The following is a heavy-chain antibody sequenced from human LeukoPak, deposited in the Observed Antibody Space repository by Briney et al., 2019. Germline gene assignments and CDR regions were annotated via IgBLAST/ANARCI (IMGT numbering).Heavy chain of an antibody. CDR2: MNPNCCTP. Sequence: ASVKVSCKASGYTFTSYDINWVGQAPGKGLEWMGWMNPNCCTPGYAQNFQVTVTVTSNTSISTPYMELSSLRSEDTAVYYCARELLGGYSYGDYYGIDVWGQGPTVTVSS. CDR1: GYTFTSYD. J-gene: IGHJ6*02. D-gene: IGHD5-18*01. CDR3: ARELLGGYSYGDYYGIDV. V-gene: IGHV1-8*01.